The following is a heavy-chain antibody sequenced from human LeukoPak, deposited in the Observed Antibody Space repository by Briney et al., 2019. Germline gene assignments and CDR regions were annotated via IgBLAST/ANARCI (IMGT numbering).Heavy chain of an antibody. V-gene: IGHV4-59*01. CDR3: ARGLSGYSYGYYFDY. CDR1: GGSISSYY. J-gene: IGHJ4*02. Sequence: SETLSLTCTVSGGSISSYYWNWIRQPPGKGLEWIGYIYYSGSTNYNPSLKSRVTISVDTSKNQFSLRLSSVTAADTAVYYCARGLSGYSYGYYFDYWGQGTLFTVSS. D-gene: IGHD5-18*01. CDR2: IYYSGST.